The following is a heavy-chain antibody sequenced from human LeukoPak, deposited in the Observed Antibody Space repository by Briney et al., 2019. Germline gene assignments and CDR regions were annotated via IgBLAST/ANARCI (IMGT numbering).Heavy chain of an antibody. CDR3: ARALDYYGSGSYHY. D-gene: IGHD3-10*01. J-gene: IGHJ4*02. V-gene: IGHV3-21*04. CDR2: ISSSSSYI. Sequence: PGGSLRLSCAASGFTFSSYSMNWVRQAPGEGLEWVSSISSSSSYIYYADSVKGRFTISRDNAKNTLYLQMNSLRAEDTAVYYCARALDYYGSGSYHYWGQGTLVTVSS. CDR1: GFTFSSYS.